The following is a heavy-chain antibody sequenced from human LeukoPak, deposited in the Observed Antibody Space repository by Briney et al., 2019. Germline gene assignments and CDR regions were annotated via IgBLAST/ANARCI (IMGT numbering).Heavy chain of an antibody. D-gene: IGHD2-8*01. Sequence: ASVKVSCTASGYTFTSLDINWVRQATGQGLEWMGWMNPNSGDTAYAQNFQGRVTISRTTSQSTAYMELSSLRSEDTAVYYCASANYQHWGQGTLVTVSS. CDR1: GYTFTSLD. CDR2: MNPNSGDT. CDR3: ASANYQH. V-gene: IGHV1-8*03. J-gene: IGHJ1*01.